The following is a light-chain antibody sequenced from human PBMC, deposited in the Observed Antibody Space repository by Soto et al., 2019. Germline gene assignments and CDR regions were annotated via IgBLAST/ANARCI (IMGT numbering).Light chain of an antibody. J-gene: IGKJ2*01. Sequence: DMQMTQCPSSLSASVGDRVTITCRASRSISSYLNWYQQKPGKAPKLLIYAASSLQSGVPSRFSGSGSGTDFTLTISSLQPEDFATYYCQQSYSTPYTFGQGTK. CDR2: AAS. V-gene: IGKV1-39*01. CDR1: RSISSY. CDR3: QQSYSTPYT.